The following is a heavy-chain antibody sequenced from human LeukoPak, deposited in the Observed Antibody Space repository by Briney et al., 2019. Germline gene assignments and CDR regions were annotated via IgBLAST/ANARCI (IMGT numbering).Heavy chain of an antibody. CDR3: ARDYCTNGVCYTLYYYGMDV. Sequence: GGSLRLSCAASGFTFSSYSMNWVRQAPGKGLEWVSSISSSSSYIYYADSVKGRFTISRDNAKNSLYLQMNSLRAEDTAVYYCARDYCTNGVCYTLYYYGMDVWGQGTTVTVSS. V-gene: IGHV3-21*01. D-gene: IGHD2-8*01. CDR2: ISSSSSYI. J-gene: IGHJ6*02. CDR1: GFTFSSYS.